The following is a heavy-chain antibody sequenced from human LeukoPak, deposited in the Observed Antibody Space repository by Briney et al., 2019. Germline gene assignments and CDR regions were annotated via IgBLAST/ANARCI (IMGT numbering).Heavy chain of an antibody. V-gene: IGHV1-2*02. J-gene: IGHJ4*02. D-gene: IGHD1-26*01. CDR3: ASRGSYSQFDY. Sequence: ASVKVSCKASGYTFTGYYMHWVRQAPGQGLEWMGWINPNSGGTNYAQKVQGRVTMTRDTSISTAYMELSRLRSDDTAVYYCASRGSYSQFDYWGQGTLVTVSS. CDR2: INPNSGGT. CDR1: GYTFTGYY.